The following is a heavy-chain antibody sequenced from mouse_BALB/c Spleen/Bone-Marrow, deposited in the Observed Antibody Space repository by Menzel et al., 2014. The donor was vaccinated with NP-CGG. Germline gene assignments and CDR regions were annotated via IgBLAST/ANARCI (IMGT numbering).Heavy chain of an antibody. D-gene: IGHD2-4*01. Sequence: LVESGAELAKPGASVMMSCKASGYTFTSYWMHWVKQRPGQGLEWIGYINPSTGYTEYNQKFKDKATLTADKSSSTAYMQLSSLTSEDSAVYYCAREGDYDGFAYWGQGTLVTVSA. J-gene: IGHJ3*01. CDR2: INPSTGYT. CDR3: AREGDYDGFAY. V-gene: IGHV1-7*01. CDR1: GYTFTSYW.